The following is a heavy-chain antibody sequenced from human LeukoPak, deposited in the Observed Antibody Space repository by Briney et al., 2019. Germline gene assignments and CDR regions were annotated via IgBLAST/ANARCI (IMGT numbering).Heavy chain of an antibody. J-gene: IGHJ4*02. CDR3: ARARVPGELNY. CDR2: ISNSGSSK. V-gene: IGHV3-48*03. Sequence: GGSLKLSCAASGFTFSSCEMNWVRQAPGKGLEWLSYISNSGSSKYYADSVRGRFTISRDNAKNSLYLQMNSLRAEDTAVYYCARARVPGELNYWGQGTLVTVSS. D-gene: IGHD3-10*01. CDR1: GFTFSSCE.